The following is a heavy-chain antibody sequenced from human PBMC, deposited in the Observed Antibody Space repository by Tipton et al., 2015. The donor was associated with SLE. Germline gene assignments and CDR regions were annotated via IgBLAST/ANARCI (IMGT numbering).Heavy chain of an antibody. D-gene: IGHD3-10*01. CDR2: ISYDGSNK. Sequence: SLRLSCAASGFTFSSYAMHWVRQAPGKGLEWVAAISYDGSNKYYADSVKGRFTISRDNSKNTLYLQMNSLRAEDTAVYYCARDRAPITMVRGSTGDAFDIWGQGTMVTVSS. V-gene: IGHV3-30*04. CDR3: ARDRAPITMVRGSTGDAFDI. J-gene: IGHJ3*02. CDR1: GFTFSSYA.